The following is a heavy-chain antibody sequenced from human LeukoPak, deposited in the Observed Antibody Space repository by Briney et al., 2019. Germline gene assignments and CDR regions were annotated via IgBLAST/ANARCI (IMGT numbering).Heavy chain of an antibody. CDR3: ARDLAAAGSGGYFDY. CDR2: IIPIFGTA. J-gene: IGHJ4*02. Sequence: SVKVSCKASGGTFISYAISWVRQAPGQGLEWMGGIIPIFGTANYAQKFQGRVTITADKSTSTAYMELSSLRSEDTAVYYCARDLAAAGSGGYFDYWGQGTLVTVSS. CDR1: GGTFISYA. D-gene: IGHD6-13*01. V-gene: IGHV1-69*06.